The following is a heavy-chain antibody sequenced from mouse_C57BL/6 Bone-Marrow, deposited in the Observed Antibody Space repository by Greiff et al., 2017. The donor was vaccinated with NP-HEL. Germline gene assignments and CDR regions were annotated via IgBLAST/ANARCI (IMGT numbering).Heavy chain of an antibody. CDR3: ARDHYYAMDD. CDR1: GFTFSDFY. V-gene: IGHV7-1*01. J-gene: IGHJ4*01. CDR2: SRNKANDYTT. Sequence: EVQLVESGGGLVQSGRSLRLSCATSGFTFSDFYMEWVRQAPGKGLEWIAASRNKANDYTTEDSASVRGRFIVSRDTSQSSLYLQMNDLRAEDTAIYYCARDHYYAMDDWGQGTSGTVSS.